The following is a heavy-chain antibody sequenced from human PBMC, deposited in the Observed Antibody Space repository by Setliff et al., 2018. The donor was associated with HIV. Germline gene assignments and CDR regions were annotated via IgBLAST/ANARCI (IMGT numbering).Heavy chain of an antibody. CDR3: VRHTRDTSLAHYYYYIDV. CDR2: VHNSGGT. V-gene: IGHV4-39*01. CDR1: GGSISTNSYY. Sequence: PFETLSLTCTVSGGSISTNSYYWGWIRQSPGKGLEWVGNVHNSGGTNYNPSLKSRVSISVDTSKNQFSLNVNSVTAPDTAVYYCVRHTRDTSLAHYYYYIDVWGKGTTVTVSS. J-gene: IGHJ6*03. D-gene: IGHD5-18*01.